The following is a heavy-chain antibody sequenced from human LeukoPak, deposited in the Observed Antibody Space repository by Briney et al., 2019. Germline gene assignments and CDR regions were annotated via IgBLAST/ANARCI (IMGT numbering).Heavy chain of an antibody. CDR2: INHSGST. CDR3: ARVARKPYYYGSGSYWPSVIGMDV. Sequence: ASETLSLTCAVYGGSFSGYYWSWIRQPPGKGLEWIGEINHSGSTNYNPSLKNRVTISVDTSKNQFSLKLSSVTAADTAVYYCARVARKPYYYGSGSYWPSVIGMDVWGQGTTVTVSS. V-gene: IGHV4-34*01. J-gene: IGHJ6*02. CDR1: GGSFSGYY. D-gene: IGHD3-10*01.